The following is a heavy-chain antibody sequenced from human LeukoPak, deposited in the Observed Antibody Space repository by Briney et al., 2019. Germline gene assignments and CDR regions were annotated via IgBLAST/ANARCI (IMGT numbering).Heavy chain of an antibody. CDR2: TSSDGSNR. D-gene: IGHD4-17*01. CDR1: GFTFSSYG. J-gene: IGHJ4*02. V-gene: IGHV3-30*18. Sequence: PGRSLRLSCAASGFTFSSYGMHWVRQAPGKGLEWLAVTSSDGSNRHYADSVKGRFTVSRDNSINTLYPQMDSLRAEDTAVYYCAKGHYYGDLGGGNFDLWGQGTLVTVSS. CDR3: AKGHYYGDLGGGNFDL.